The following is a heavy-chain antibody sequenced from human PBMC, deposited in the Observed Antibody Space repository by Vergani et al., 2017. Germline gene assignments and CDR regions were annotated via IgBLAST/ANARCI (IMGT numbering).Heavy chain of an antibody. Sequence: QLQLQESGPGLVKPSATLSLTCSVSGASIRSSNYYWGWIRQPPGKGLEWIASIYYSGSTYYNPSLKSRFTISVDTSKNQFSLKLSSVTAADTAVYFCARHSTVEWLVKLGWIDPWGQGIRVTVSS. CDR1: GASIRSSNYY. CDR3: ARHSTVEWLVKLGWIDP. V-gene: IGHV4-39*01. D-gene: IGHD6-19*01. J-gene: IGHJ5*02. CDR2: IYYSGST.